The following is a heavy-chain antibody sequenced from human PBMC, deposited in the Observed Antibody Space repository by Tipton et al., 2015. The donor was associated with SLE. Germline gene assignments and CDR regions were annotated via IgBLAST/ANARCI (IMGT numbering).Heavy chain of an antibody. CDR1: GGFMSSGVYY. J-gene: IGHJ6*03. D-gene: IGHD1-14*01. Sequence: TLSLTCTVSGGFMSSGVYYWGWIRQLPGKGLEWIGYISYNGGTYYNPSLNSRVPISADTSKSHFSLKLNSVTAADTAVYYCARLGGNYYFFTDVWGKGTTVIVSS. CDR3: ARLGGNYYFFTDV. CDR2: ISYNGGT. V-gene: IGHV4-31*03.